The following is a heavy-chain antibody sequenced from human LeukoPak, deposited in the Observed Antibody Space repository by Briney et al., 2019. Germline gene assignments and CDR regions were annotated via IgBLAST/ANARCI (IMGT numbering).Heavy chain of an antibody. V-gene: IGHV3-48*03. J-gene: IGHJ6*02. CDR3: ARGGGYYGSGSLHYYYYGMDV. CDR1: GFTFSSYE. D-gene: IGHD3-10*01. CDR2: ISSSGNTI. Sequence: GGSLRLSCAASGFTFSSYEMNWVRQAPGKGLEWVSYISSSGNTIYYADSVKGRFTISRDNAKNSLYLQMHSLRAEDTAVYYCARGGGYYGSGSLHYYYYGMDVWGQGTTVTVSS.